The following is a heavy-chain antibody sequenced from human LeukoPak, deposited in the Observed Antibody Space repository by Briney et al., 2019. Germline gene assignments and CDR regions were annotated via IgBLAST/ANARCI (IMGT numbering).Heavy chain of an antibody. V-gene: IGHV3-15*01. D-gene: IGHD3-3*01. CDR2: IKSKTDGGTT. J-gene: IGHJ1*01. CDR1: GFTFSIAW. CDR3: TTDDDFWSGYGEQH. Sequence: GGSLRLSCAASGFTFSIAWMSWVRQAPGKGLEWVGRIKSKTDGGTTDYAAPVKGRFTISRDDSKNTLYLQMNSLKTEDTAVYYCTTDDDFWSGYGEQHWGQGTLVTVSS.